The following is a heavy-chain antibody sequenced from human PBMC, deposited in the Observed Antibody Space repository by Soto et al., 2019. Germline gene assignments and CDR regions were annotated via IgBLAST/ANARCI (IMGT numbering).Heavy chain of an antibody. D-gene: IGHD5-18*01. CDR1: GDSVSSRSYY. Sequence: SETLSLTCTVSGDSVSSRSYYWTWVRQPPGKGLEWIGYIDYSGNTYYDPSLQSRVTMSLDTSKNQFSLKLTSVTAADTAFYYCARDIRGYSRAFDYWGQGIMVTVSS. V-gene: IGHV4-61*01. J-gene: IGHJ4*02. CDR2: IDYSGNT. CDR3: ARDIRGYSRAFDY.